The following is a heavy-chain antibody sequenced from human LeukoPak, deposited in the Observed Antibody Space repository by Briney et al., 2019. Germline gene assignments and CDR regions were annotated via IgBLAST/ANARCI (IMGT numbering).Heavy chain of an antibody. CDR1: GGSIGGYY. J-gene: IGHJ3*02. CDR2: IYYSGST. Sequence: SETLSLTCSVSGGSIGGYYWSWIRQPPGKELEWIGHIYYSGSTNYNPSLESRVTMSVDTSKSQVSLKLSSVTAADTAVYYCARPITIFGVVIIRDAFDIWGQGTMVTVSS. CDR3: ARPITIFGVVIIRDAFDI. V-gene: IGHV4-59*08. D-gene: IGHD3-3*01.